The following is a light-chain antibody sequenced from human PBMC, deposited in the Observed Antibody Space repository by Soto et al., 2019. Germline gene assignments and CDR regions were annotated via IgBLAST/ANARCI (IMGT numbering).Light chain of an antibody. J-gene: IGKJ2*01. CDR2: AAS. CDR1: QSIGTY. V-gene: IGKV1-39*01. Sequence: DAQMTQSPSSLSASVGDSVTITCRASQSIGTYLDWYQHKPGKAPKLLIYAASSLQSGVPSRFSGSGYGTDFTLTISILQPEDFETYYCQESHSTFGQGTKLEIK. CDR3: QESHST.